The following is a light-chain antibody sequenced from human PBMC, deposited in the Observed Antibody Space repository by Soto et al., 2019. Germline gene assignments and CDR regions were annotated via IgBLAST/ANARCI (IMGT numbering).Light chain of an antibody. Sequence: QSVLTQPPSVSAAPGQKVTISCSGSNSNIGETHVSWYQQFPGTAPKLLIYDNDKRPSGIPDRSSGSKSGTSATLGITGLQTGDAADYHCAAWDISLTGVVFGGGTKVTVL. J-gene: IGLJ2*01. V-gene: IGLV1-51*01. CDR2: DND. CDR1: NSNIGETH. CDR3: AAWDISLTGVV.